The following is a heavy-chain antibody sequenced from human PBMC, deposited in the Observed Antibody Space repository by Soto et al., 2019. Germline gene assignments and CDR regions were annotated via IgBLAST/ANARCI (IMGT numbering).Heavy chain of an antibody. J-gene: IGHJ3*02. CDR3: ARVERGTATTVVDAFDI. CDR2: MSHSGGT. D-gene: IGHD1-1*01. V-gene: IGHV4-34*01. CDR1: GGFVTSGGCY. Sequence: SETLSLTCAVYGGFVTSGGCYWSWIRQPPGKGLEWIGEMSHSGGTHFNPSLKSRVAISVDTSKNQFTLKMSSVAAADTALYYCARVERGTATTVVDAFDIWGPGTMVTVSS.